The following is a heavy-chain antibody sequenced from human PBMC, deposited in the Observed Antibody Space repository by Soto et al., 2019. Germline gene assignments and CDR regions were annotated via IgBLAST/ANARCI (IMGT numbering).Heavy chain of an antibody. CDR2: IYYSGST. V-gene: IGHV4-61*01. J-gene: IGHJ5*02. CDR3: ARDVDWFDP. CDR1: GGSVSSGSYY. Sequence: QVQLQESGPGLVKTSETLSLTCTVSGGSVSSGSYYWSWIRQPPGKGLEWIGYIYYSGSTNYNPSLKSRVTISVDTSKNQFSLKLSSVTAADTAVYYCARDVDWFDPWGQGTLVTVSS.